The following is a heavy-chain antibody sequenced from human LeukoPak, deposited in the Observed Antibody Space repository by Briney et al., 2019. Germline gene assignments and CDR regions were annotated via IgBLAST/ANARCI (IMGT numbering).Heavy chain of an antibody. D-gene: IGHD2-2*01. CDR1: GGSISSSNW. CDR3: ARIVVVPAGNYYYYGMDV. V-gene: IGHV4-4*02. Sequence: KTSETLSLTCAVSGGSISSSNWWSWVRQPPGKGLEWIGEIYHSGSTNYNPSLKSRVTISVDKSKNQFSLKLSSVTAADTAVYYCARIVVVPAGNYYYYGMDVWGQGTTVTVSS. J-gene: IGHJ6*02. CDR2: IYHSGST.